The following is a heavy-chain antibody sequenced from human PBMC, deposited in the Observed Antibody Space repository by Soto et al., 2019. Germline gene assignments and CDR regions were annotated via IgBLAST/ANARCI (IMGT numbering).Heavy chain of an antibody. Sequence: SETLSLTCTVSGGSVSSGSYYWSWIRQPPGKGLEWIGYIYYSGSTNYNPSLKSRVTISVDTSKNQFSLELSSVTAADTAVYYCAREGIHVDTAMGGNWFDPWGQGTLVTVSS. D-gene: IGHD5-18*01. CDR2: IYYSGST. CDR3: AREGIHVDTAMGGNWFDP. V-gene: IGHV4-61*01. CDR1: GGSVSSGSYY. J-gene: IGHJ5*02.